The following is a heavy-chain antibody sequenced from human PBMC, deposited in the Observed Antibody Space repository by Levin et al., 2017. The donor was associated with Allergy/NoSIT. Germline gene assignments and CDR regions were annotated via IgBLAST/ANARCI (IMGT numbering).Heavy chain of an antibody. J-gene: IGHJ4*02. CDR2: ISGSGGGT. CDR3: AISSGWYRPPGAFDH. CDR1: GFTFSKYA. V-gene: IGHV3-23*01. D-gene: IGHD6-19*01. Sequence: GGSLRLSCAASGFTFSKYAMSWARQAPGKGLEWVSAISGSGGGTYYADSVKGRFTISRDNSKNTLYLQMNSLRAEDTAVYYCAISSGWYRPPGAFDHWGQGTLVTVSS.